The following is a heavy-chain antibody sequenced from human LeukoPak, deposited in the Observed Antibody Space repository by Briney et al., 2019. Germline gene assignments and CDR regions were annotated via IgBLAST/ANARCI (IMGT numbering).Heavy chain of an antibody. V-gene: IGHV1-2*02. CDR1: GYTFTGYY. CDR3: ARGGGLGDGYPYYFDY. CDR2: INPNSGGT. Sequence: GASVKVSCKASGYTFTGYYIHWVRQAPGQGLEWMGWINPNSGGTNYAQKFQGRVTMTRDTSISTAYMELSRLRSDDTAVYYCARGGGLGDGYPYYFDYWGQGTLVTVSS. D-gene: IGHD5-24*01. J-gene: IGHJ4*02.